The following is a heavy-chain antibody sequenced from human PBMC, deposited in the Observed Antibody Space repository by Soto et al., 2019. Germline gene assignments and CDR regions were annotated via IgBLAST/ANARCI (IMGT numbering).Heavy chain of an antibody. CDR1: GFTFSSYG. V-gene: IGHV3-30*03. Sequence: LRLSCAASGFTFSSYGMHWVRQAPGKGLEWVAVIVYDGSNEYYADSVKGRFTISRDNSKNTLDLQMKSLRIEDTAVYFCAREGLTRTSIDYWGQGTLVTVSS. D-gene: IGHD1-1*01. J-gene: IGHJ4*02. CDR3: AREGLTRTSIDY. CDR2: IVYDGSNE.